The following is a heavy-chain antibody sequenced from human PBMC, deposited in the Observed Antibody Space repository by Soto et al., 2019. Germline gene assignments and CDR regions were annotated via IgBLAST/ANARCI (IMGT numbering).Heavy chain of an antibody. CDR2: ISYDGSNK. V-gene: IGHV3-30*18. J-gene: IGHJ3*02. D-gene: IGHD2-21*02. CDR3: AKGLRWLRLDAFDI. Sequence: GGSLRLSCAASGFTFSSYGMHWVRQAPGKGLEWVAVISYDGSNKYYADSVKGRFTISRDNSKNTLYLQMNSLRAEDTAVYYCAKGLRWLRLDAFDIWGQGTMVTVSS. CDR1: GFTFSSYG.